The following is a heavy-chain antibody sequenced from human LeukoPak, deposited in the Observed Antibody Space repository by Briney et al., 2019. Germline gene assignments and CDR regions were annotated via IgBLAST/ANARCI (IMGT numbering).Heavy chain of an antibody. Sequence: GGSLRLSYAASGFTVSCNYMSWVRQAPGKGLEWVSVIYSGGSTYYADSVKGRFTISRDNSKNTLYLQMNSLRAEDTAVYYCARDFLPYCSGGSCTIDYWGQGTLVTVSS. V-gene: IGHV3-66*01. J-gene: IGHJ4*02. CDR2: IYSGGST. D-gene: IGHD2-15*01. CDR1: GFTVSCNY. CDR3: ARDFLPYCSGGSCTIDY.